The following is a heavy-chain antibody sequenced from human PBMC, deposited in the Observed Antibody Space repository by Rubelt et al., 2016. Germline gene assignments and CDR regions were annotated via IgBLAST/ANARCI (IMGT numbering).Heavy chain of an antibody. CDR3: ARGKCSSTSCYRIDAFDI. J-gene: IGHJ3*02. V-gene: IGHV3-7*01. D-gene: IGHD2-2*02. Sequence: EVQLVESGGGLVQPGGSLRLSCAASGFTFSSYWMSWVRQAPGKGLEWVANIKQDGSEKYYVDSVKGRFTISRDKAKNSLYLQMNSLRAEDTAVYYCARGKCSSTSCYRIDAFDIRGQGTMVTVSS. CDR1: GFTFSSYW. CDR2: IKQDGSEK.